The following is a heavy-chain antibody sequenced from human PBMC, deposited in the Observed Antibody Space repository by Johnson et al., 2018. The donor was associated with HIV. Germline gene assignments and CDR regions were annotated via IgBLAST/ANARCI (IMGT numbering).Heavy chain of an antibody. Sequence: QVQLVESGGGLVQPGGSLRLSCAASGFTVSSNYMSWVRQAPGKGLEWVSYISSSGSTIYYADSVKGRFTNSRDNAKNSLYLQMNSLRPEDTALYYCARACRDGYTCDVFEIWGQGTLVTVSS. V-gene: IGHV3-11*01. CDR1: GFTVSSNY. J-gene: IGHJ3*02. CDR2: ISSSGSTI. CDR3: ARACRDGYTCDVFEI. D-gene: IGHD5-24*01.